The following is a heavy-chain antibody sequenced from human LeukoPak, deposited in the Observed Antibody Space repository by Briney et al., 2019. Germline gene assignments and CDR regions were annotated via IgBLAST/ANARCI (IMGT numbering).Heavy chain of an antibody. D-gene: IGHD1-1*01. CDR2: LYSGGST. CDR1: EFTVSSNY. CDR3: ARVLLTTSRDY. J-gene: IGHJ4*02. Sequence: GGSLRLSCAASEFTVSSNYMTWVRQAPGKGLEWVSVLYSGGSTYYADSVKGRFTTSRDNSKSTLYLQMNSLRAEDTAVYYCARVLLTTSRDYWGQGTLVTVSS. V-gene: IGHV3-66*01.